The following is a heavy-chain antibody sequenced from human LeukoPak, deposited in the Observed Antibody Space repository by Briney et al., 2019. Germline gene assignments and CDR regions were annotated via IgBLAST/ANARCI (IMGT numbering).Heavy chain of an antibody. CDR2: IYSGGST. CDR1: GFTVSSNY. J-gene: IGHJ4*02. Sequence: GGSLRLSCAASGFTVSSNYMSWVRQAPGKGLEWVSVIYSGGSTYYADSVKGRFTISRDNSKNTLYLQMNSLRAEDTAVYYCARRDSSGWYGGFDYWGQGTLVTVSS. CDR3: ARRDSSGWYGGFDY. D-gene: IGHD6-19*01. V-gene: IGHV3-53*01.